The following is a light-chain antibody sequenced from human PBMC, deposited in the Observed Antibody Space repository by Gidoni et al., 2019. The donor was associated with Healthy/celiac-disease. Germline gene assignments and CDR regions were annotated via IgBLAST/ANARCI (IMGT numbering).Light chain of an antibody. V-gene: IGKV3-20*01. CDR1: QSVSSSY. J-gene: IGKJ2*01. CDR3: QQDGSSLYT. CDR2: GAS. Sequence: EIVSTQSPGTLSLSPGERATLSCRASQSVSSSYLAWYQQKPGQAPRLLIYGASSRATGIPDRFSGSGSGTDFTLTISRLEPEDFAVYYCQQDGSSLYTFGQGTKLEIK.